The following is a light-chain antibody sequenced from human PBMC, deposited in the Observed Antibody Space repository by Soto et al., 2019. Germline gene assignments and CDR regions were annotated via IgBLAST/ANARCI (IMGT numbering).Light chain of an antibody. V-gene: IGKV3-15*01. J-gene: IGKJ1*01. CDR1: QSVSSN. CDR3: QHYNNWPRT. CDR2: GAS. Sequence: EIVMTQSPATLSVSPGERATLSCRASQSVSSNLAWHQQKPGQAPRLLIYGASTRATGIPARFSGSGSGTEFTLTISSLQSEDFAVYYCQHYNNWPRTFGQGTKVDIK.